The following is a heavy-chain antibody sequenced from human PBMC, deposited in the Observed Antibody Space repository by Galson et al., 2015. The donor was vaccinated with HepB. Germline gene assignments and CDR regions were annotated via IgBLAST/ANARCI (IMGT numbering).Heavy chain of an antibody. D-gene: IGHD3-10*01. Sequence: SLRLSCAASGFTFSSYAMSWARQAPGKGLEWVSAISDGGGSTYYADSVKGRFTISRDNSKNTLYLQMNSLRAEDTAVYYCAKDSRYYYGSGSYFPDYWGQGTLVTVSS. V-gene: IGHV3-23*01. CDR3: AKDSRYYYGSGSYFPDY. CDR2: ISDGGGST. CDR1: GFTFSSYA. J-gene: IGHJ4*02.